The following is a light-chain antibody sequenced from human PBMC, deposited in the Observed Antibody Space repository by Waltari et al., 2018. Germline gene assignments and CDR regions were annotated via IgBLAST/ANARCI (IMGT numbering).Light chain of an antibody. CDR1: SSDIGGYTS. CDR2: GVN. V-gene: IGLV2-14*03. CDR3: ASYTSSFTYV. J-gene: IGLJ1*01. Sequence: QSALTQPTSVSGSPGQSITISCTGTSSDIGGYTSVSCYQQHPGKAPKLLIYGVNNRPSGVSNRFSGSKSGNTASLTISGLQAEDVADYHCASYTSSFTYVFGTGTEVTVL.